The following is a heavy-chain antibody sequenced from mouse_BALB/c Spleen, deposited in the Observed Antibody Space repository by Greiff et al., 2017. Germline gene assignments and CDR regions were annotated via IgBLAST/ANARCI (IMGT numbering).Heavy chain of an antibody. CDR2: ISSGGST. CDR1: GFTFSSYA. D-gene: IGHD1-1*01. V-gene: IGHV5-6-5*01. J-gene: IGHJ2*01. Sequence: LQQSGGGLVKPGGSLKLSCAASGFTFSSYAMSWVRQTPEKRLEWVASISSGGSTYYPDSVKGRFTISRDNARNILYLQMSSLRSEDTAMYYCAREDYYGSSADYWGQGTTLTVSS. CDR3: AREDYYGSSADY.